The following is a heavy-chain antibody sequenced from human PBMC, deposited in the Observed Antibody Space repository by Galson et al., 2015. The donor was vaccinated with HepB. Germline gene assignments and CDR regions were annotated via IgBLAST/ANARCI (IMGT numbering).Heavy chain of an antibody. V-gene: IGHV3-7*01. J-gene: IGHJ4*02. CDR1: GLTFSNYW. Sequence: LRLSCAVSGLTFSNYWMSWVRQAPGKGLEWVANIKQDGSEKYYVDSVKGRFSISRDNAKNSLYLQMNSLRAEDTAVYYCASGYCSGGSCYWGQGTLVTVSS. CDR3: ASGYCSGGSCY. CDR2: IKQDGSEK. D-gene: IGHD2-15*01.